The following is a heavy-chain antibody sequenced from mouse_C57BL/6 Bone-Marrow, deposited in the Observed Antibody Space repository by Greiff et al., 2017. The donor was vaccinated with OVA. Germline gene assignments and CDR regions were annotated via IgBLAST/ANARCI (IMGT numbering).Heavy chain of an antibody. CDR1: GYTFTSYK. CDR2: INPSSGYT. CDR3: ATHYYSNYPFAY. J-gene: IGHJ3*01. D-gene: IGHD2-5*01. V-gene: IGHV1-4*01. Sequence: VQLQQSGAELARPGASVKMSCKASGYTFTSYKMYWVNQRPGQGLEWIGYINPSSGYTKYNQKIKDKATLTADKSSNTAYMQLSRLTSEDSAVYYCATHYYSNYPFAYWGQGTLVTVSA.